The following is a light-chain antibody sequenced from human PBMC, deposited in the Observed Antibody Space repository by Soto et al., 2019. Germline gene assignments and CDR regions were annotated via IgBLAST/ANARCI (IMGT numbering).Light chain of an antibody. Sequence: EIVLTQSPATLSLSPGDKATLSCRASPSVSSYLAWYQQKPGQAPRLLMYDASIRATGIPARFSGTGSERDFTLTITSLEPEGFAVYYCQQRSNWPWTFGQGTKVEIK. CDR2: DAS. J-gene: IGKJ1*01. V-gene: IGKV3-11*02. CDR1: PSVSSY. CDR3: QQRSNWPWT.